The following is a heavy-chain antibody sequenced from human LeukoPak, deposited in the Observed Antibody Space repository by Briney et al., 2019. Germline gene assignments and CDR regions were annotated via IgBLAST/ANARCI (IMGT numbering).Heavy chain of an antibody. V-gene: IGHV3-48*01. Sequence: GGSLRLSCAASGFTFSSYSMNWVRQAPGKGLEWGSYISSSSTIYYADSVKGRFTISRDNAKNSLYLQMNSLRAEDTAVYYCAREGAAWYYYMDVWGKGTTVTVSS. CDR2: ISSSSTI. CDR1: GFTFSSYS. J-gene: IGHJ6*03. D-gene: IGHD2-15*01. CDR3: AREGAAWYYYMDV.